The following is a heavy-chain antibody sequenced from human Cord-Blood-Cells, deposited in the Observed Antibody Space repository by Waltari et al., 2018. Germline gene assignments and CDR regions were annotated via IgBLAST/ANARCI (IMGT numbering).Heavy chain of an antibody. V-gene: IGHV1-18*01. D-gene: IGHD3-10*01. CDR1: GYTFTSYG. CDR2: ISAYNGNT. CDR3: ARALVRPPKYYGSGSYYNAFDI. Sequence: QVQLVQSGAEVKKPGASVKVSCKASGYTFTSYGISWVRQAPGQGLEWMGWISAYNGNTNDAQKLQGRVTMTTDTSTSTAYMELRSLRSDDTAVYYCARALVRPPKYYGSGSYYNAFDIWGQGTMVTVSS. J-gene: IGHJ3*02.